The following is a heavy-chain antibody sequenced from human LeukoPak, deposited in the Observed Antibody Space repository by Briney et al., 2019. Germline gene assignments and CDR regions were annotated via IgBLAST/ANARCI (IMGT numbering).Heavy chain of an antibody. J-gene: IGHJ4*02. D-gene: IGHD5-24*01. CDR1: GFTFSSYW. CDR3: AKGSRDGYNYDY. V-gene: IGHV3-23*01. CDR2: ISPTSNSI. Sequence: GGSLRLSCAASGFTFSSYWMSWVRQAPGKGLEWVSAISPTSNSIYYADSVKGRFTISRDNSYNTLHLQMNSLRDEDTAVYYCAKGSRDGYNYDYWGQGTLVTVSS.